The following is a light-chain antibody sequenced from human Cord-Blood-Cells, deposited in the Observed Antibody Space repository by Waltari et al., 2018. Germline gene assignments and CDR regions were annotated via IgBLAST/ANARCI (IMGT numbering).Light chain of an antibody. CDR1: RYNIGPGHD. J-gene: IGLJ2*01. V-gene: IGLV1-40*01. CDR2: GNS. CDR3: QSYDSSLSGSGV. Sequence: QSLLTPPPSVSGAPGQRVTISCTGSRYNIGPGHDVHCYHQLPGTAPKLLIYGNSNRPSGVPDRFSGSKSGTSASLAITGLQAEDEADYYCQSYDSSLSGSGVFGGGTKLTVL.